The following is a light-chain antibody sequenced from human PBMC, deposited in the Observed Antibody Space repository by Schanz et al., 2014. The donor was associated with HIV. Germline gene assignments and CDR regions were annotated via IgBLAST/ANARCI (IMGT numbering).Light chain of an antibody. Sequence: QSALTQPASVSGSPGQSITISCIGTSSDIGTYNYVSWYQQLPGKAPKLIIYDVSNRPSEISYRFSGSKSGHAASLTISGLQAEDEADYYCQSFDSWVSGVVFGGGTKLTVL. CDR1: SSDIGTYNY. V-gene: IGLV2-14*03. J-gene: IGLJ2*01. CDR2: DVS. CDR3: QSFDSWVSGVV.